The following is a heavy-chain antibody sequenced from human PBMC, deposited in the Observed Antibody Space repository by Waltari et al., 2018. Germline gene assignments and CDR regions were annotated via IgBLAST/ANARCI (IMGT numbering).Heavy chain of an antibody. CDR2: IRYDGSNK. J-gene: IGHJ4*02. CDR3: AKGWGIAVAGPDY. Sequence: QVQLVESGGGVVQPGGSLRLSCAASGFTFSSYGMHWVRQAPGKGLEWVAFIRYDGSNKYYADSVKGRFTISRDNSKNTLYLQMNSLRAEDTAVYYCAKGWGIAVAGPDYWGQGTLVTVSS. D-gene: IGHD6-19*01. CDR1: GFTFSSYG. V-gene: IGHV3-30*02.